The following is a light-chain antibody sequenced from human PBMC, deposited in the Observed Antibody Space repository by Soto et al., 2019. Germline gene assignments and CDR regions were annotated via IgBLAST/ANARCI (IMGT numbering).Light chain of an antibody. CDR1: NTDVGGYNY. Sequence: QSALTQPRSVSGSPGQSVTISCTGTNTDVGGYNYVSWYQQHPGKAPKLMIYDVSKRPSGVPDRFSGSKSAKTASLTIAGLQADDEADYYCCSFAGGYTWVFAGGTKVTVL. CDR3: CSFAGGYTWV. J-gene: IGLJ2*01. V-gene: IGLV2-11*01. CDR2: DVS.